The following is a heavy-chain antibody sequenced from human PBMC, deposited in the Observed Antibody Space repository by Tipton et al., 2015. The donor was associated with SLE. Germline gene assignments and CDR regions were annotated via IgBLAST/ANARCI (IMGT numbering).Heavy chain of an antibody. D-gene: IGHD1-26*01. J-gene: IGHJ3*02. CDR2: ISYDGSNK. V-gene: IGHV3-30*04. CDR1: GFTFSSYA. Sequence: SLRLSCAASGFTFSSYAMHWVRQAPGKGLEWVAVISYDGSNKYYADSVKGRFTISRDNSKNTLYLQMNSLRAEDTAVYYCAGELLHAFDIWGQGTMVTVSS. CDR3: AGELLHAFDI.